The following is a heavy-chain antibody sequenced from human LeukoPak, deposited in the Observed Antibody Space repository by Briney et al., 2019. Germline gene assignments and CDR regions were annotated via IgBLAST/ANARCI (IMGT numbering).Heavy chain of an antibody. CDR3: ANLYGDYGAY. D-gene: IGHD4-17*01. V-gene: IGHV3-23*01. CDR2: ITGDTT. J-gene: IGHJ4*02. Sequence: GGSLRLSCAASGFTFSSYAMNWVRQAPGKGLEWVSAITGDTTLYADSVKGRFTISRDNFKNTLYLQMNSLRTEDTALYYCANLYGDYGAYWGLGALVTVSS. CDR1: GFTFSSYA.